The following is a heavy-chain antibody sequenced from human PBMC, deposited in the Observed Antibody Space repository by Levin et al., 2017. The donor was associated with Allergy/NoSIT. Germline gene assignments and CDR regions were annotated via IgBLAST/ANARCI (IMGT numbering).Heavy chain of an antibody. V-gene: IGHV3-30*18. CDR3: AKDGQPAARIDY. J-gene: IGHJ4*02. D-gene: IGHD2-2*01. Sequence: SCAASGFTFSSYGMHWVRQAPGKGLEWVAVISYDGSNKYYADSVKGRFTISRDNSKNTLYLQMNSLRAEDTAVYYCAKDGQPAARIDYWGQGTLVTVSS. CDR1: GFTFSSYG. CDR2: ISYDGSNK.